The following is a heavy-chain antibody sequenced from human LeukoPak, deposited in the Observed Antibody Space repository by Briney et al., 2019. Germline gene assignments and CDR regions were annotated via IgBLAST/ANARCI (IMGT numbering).Heavy chain of an antibody. CDR3: ARDPYSSGWYDY. J-gene: IGHJ4*02. V-gene: IGHV3-21*01. Sequence: GGFLRLSCAASGFTFSDYWLSWVRQAPGKGLEWVSSISSSSSYIYYADSVKGRFTISRDNAKNSLYLQMNSLRAEDTAVYYCARDPYSSGWYDYWGQGTLVTVSS. CDR2: ISSSSSYI. D-gene: IGHD6-19*01. CDR1: GFTFSDYW.